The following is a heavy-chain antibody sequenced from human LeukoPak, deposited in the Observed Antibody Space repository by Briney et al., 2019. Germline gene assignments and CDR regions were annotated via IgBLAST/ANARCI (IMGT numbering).Heavy chain of an antibody. CDR1: GFTFSGYS. V-gene: IGHV3-48*01. Sequence: GGSLRLSCAASGFTFSGYSMNWVRQAPGKGLEWVSYISGSSSSIYYADSVKGRFTISRDNAENSLYPRMNSLRAEDTAVYYCAKAGRQYYFDYWGQGALVTVSS. CDR2: ISGSSSSI. D-gene: IGHD2-15*01. J-gene: IGHJ4*02. CDR3: AKAGRQYYFDY.